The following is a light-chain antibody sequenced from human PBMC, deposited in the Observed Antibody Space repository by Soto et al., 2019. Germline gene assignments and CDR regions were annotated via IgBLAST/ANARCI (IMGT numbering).Light chain of an antibody. Sequence: EIVLTQSPGTLSLSPGERATLSCRASQSVSSSYLAWYQQKPGQAPRLLIYSASSRATGIPDRFSGSGSGTDFTLTISRLEPEDFAVYYCQQYGSSPFTCGPGTTVDIK. CDR1: QSVSSSY. J-gene: IGKJ3*01. CDR2: SAS. V-gene: IGKV3-20*01. CDR3: QQYGSSPFT.